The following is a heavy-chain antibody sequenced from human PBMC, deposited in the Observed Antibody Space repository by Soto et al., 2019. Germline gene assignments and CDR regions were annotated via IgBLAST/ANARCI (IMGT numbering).Heavy chain of an antibody. CDR2: IIPLLKTV. J-gene: IGHJ6*02. V-gene: IGHV1-69*06. Sequence: QEELVQSGAEVKKPGSSVNVSCKASGGTFARYSITWVRQAPGQRLEWMGEIIPLLKTVNYAQKFQGRVTITGDRSTSTVYLALSRLRSDDTAVYYCARDPVDLFGYMDVWGHGTTVTVS. D-gene: IGHD6-25*01. CDR1: GGTFARYS. CDR3: ARDPVDLFGYMDV.